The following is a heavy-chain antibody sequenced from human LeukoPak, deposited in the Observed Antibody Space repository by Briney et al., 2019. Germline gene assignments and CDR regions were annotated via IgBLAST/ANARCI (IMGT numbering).Heavy chain of an antibody. J-gene: IGHJ4*02. CDR2: IRYDGSNK. CDR1: GFTFSSYG. CDR3: AKEDKQWLTRMTDY. D-gene: IGHD6-19*01. V-gene: IGHV3-30*02. Sequence: LAGGSLRLSCAASGFTFSSYGMHWVRQAPGKGLEWVAFIRYDGSNKYYADSVKGRFTISRDNSKNTLYLQMNSLRAEDTAVYYCAKEDKQWLTRMTDYWGQGTLVTVSS.